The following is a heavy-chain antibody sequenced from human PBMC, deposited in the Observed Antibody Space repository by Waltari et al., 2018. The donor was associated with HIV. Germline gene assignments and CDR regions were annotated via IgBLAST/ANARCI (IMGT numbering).Heavy chain of an antibody. Sequence: EVQLVEAGGSVVKYGGSVGLLGAACGFTLWNAWWSGCGQAPGKGLEWVGRIKSKTDGGTTDYAAPVKGRFTISRDDSKNTLYLQMNSLKTEDTAVYYCTTGMYYDILTGSYYYGMDVWGQGTTVTVSS. D-gene: IGHD3-9*01. J-gene: IGHJ6*02. CDR2: IKSKTDGGTT. CDR3: TTGMYYDILTGSYYYGMDV. CDR1: GFTLWNAW. V-gene: IGHV3-15*01.